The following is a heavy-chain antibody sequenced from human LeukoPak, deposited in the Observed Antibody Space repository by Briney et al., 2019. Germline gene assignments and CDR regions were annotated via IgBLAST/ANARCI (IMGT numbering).Heavy chain of an antibody. CDR3: AKEAQGCSITSCYFDS. V-gene: IGHV3-23*01. CDR1: GFTFSSYA. J-gene: IGHJ4*02. CDR2: ISGSGGAT. D-gene: IGHD2-2*01. Sequence: GGSLRLSCAASGFTFSSYAMSWVRQAPGKGLEWVSGISGSGGATYSADSVKGRFTISRDNPKNTLYLQMNSLRAEDTAVYYCAKEAQGCSITSCYFDSWGQGTLVTVSS.